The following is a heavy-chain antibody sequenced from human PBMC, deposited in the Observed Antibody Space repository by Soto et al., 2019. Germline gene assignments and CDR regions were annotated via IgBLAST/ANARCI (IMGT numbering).Heavy chain of an antibody. J-gene: IGHJ4*02. CDR1: GFTFSSYG. CDR2: ISYDGSNK. D-gene: IGHD3-22*01. CDR3: AKGRDYYDSSGNFDY. V-gene: IGHV3-30*18. Sequence: QVQLVESGGGVVQPGRSLRLSCAASGFTFSSYGMHWVRQAPGKGLEWVAVISYDGSNKYYADSVKGRFTISRDNSKNTLYLQMNSLRAEDTAVYYCAKGRDYYDSSGNFDYWGQGTLVTGSS.